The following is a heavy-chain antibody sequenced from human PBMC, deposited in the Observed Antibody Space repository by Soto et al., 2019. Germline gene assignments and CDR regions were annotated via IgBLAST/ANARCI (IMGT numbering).Heavy chain of an antibody. CDR2: ISSSSSYI. J-gene: IGHJ4*02. D-gene: IGHD4-17*01. V-gene: IGHV3-21*01. CDR3: ARAAGAVTTNDY. CDR1: GFTFSTSR. Sequence: PGGSLRLSCAASGFTFSTSRMHWVRQAPGKGLVWVSSISSSSSYIYYADSVKGRFTISRDNAKNSLYLQMNSLRAEDTAVYYCARAAGAVTTNDYWGQGILVTVSS.